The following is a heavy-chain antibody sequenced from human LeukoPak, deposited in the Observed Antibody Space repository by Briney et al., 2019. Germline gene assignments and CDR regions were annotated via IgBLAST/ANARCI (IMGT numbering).Heavy chain of an antibody. CDR1: GFTFRSYA. V-gene: IGHV3-23*01. D-gene: IGHD3-3*01. J-gene: IGHJ4*02. CDR3: AKMPGDFWSAFYHYFDF. CDR2: INNSGGNT. Sequence: PGGSLRLSCTASGFTFRSYAMSWVRQAPGKGLEWVSTINNSGGNTYYADSVKGRFTISRDNSKNTLYLQTNSLRAQDTAVYYCAKMPGDFWSAFYHYFDFWGQGTLVTVSS.